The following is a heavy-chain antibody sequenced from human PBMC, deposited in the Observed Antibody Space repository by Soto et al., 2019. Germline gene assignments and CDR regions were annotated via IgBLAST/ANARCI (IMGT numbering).Heavy chain of an antibody. CDR3: ARLGQVDGNSPIYYYGMDV. CDR2: IYYSGST. J-gene: IGHJ6*02. V-gene: IGHV4-59*08. D-gene: IGHD6-19*01. Sequence: QVQLQESGPGLVKPSETLSLTCTVSGGSISSYYWSWIRQPPGKGLEWIGYIYYSGSTNYNPSLKSRVTISVDTSKNQFSLKLSSVTAADTAVYYCARLGQVDGNSPIYYYGMDVWGQGTTVTVSS. CDR1: GGSISSYY.